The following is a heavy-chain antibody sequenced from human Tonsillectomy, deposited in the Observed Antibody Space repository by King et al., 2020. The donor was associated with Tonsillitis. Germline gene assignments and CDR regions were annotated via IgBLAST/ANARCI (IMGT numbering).Heavy chain of an antibody. D-gene: IGHD6-13*01. CDR3: ARDIGYSSSWYGDY. J-gene: IGHJ4*02. Sequence: QLVQSGAEVKKPGASVKVSCKASGYTFTSYSISWVRQAPGQGLDWMGWISAYNGNTNYAQKLQGRVTMTTDTSTSTACMELRSLRSDDTAVYYCARDIGYSSSWYGDYWGQGTLVTVSS. V-gene: IGHV1-18*01. CDR2: ISAYNGNT. CDR1: GYTFTSYS.